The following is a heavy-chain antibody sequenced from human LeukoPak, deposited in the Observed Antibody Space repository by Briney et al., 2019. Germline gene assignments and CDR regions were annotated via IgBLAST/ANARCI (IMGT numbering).Heavy chain of an antibody. CDR3: ARWGRSYDILTGPNAFDI. Sequence: GGSVKVSCKASGGTLSSYAISWVRQAPGQGLEWMGRIIPILGIANYAQKFQGRVTITADKSTSTAYMELSSLRSEDTAVYYCARWGRSYDILTGPNAFDIWGQGTMVTVSS. V-gene: IGHV1-69*04. CDR2: IIPILGIA. D-gene: IGHD3-9*01. J-gene: IGHJ3*02. CDR1: GGTLSSYA.